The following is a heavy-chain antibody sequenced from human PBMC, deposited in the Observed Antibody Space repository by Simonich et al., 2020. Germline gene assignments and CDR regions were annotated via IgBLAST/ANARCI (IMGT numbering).Heavy chain of an antibody. CDR3: ARELSKNGEAAAGYYFDY. J-gene: IGHJ4*02. Sequence: QVQLVESGGGVVQPGRSLRLSCAASGFTFSSYAMHWVRQAPGKGLEWVAVISNDESNKYYADSVKGRFTSSRDNSKNTLYLQMNSLRAEDTAVYYCARELSKNGEAAAGYYFDYWGQGTLVTVSS. D-gene: IGHD6-13*01. CDR2: ISNDESNK. CDR1: GFTFSSYA. V-gene: IGHV3-30*07.